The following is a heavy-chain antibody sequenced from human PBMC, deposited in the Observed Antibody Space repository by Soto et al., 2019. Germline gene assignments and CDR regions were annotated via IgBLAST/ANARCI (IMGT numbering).Heavy chain of an antibody. CDR3: AIVRRGCGVSRWAYYYYGMDV. D-gene: IGHD2-21*01. CDR1: GGTFSSYA. J-gene: IGHJ6*02. V-gene: IGHV1-69*01. Sequence: VQLVQSGAEVKKPGSSVKVSCKASGGTFSSYAISWVRQAPGQGLEWMGGIISIFGTANYAQKFQGRVRITADESTSTAHMKLSSLRSEDTAVYYCAIVRRGCGVSRWAYYYYGMDVLGQVTTVTVSS. CDR2: IISIFGTA.